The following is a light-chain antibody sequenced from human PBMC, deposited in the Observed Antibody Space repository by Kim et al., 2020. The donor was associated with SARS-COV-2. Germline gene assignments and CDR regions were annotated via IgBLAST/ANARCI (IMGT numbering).Light chain of an antibody. Sequence: VSPGESAPLSCRASQSVGSWLAWYQQKPGQSPRLLIYGASARATGIPARFSGSGSGTDFSLTISSLQSEDFAVYYCQQYINWPPGTFGQGTKLEI. J-gene: IGKJ2*02. V-gene: IGKV3-15*01. CDR1: QSVGSW. CDR3: QQYINWPPGT. CDR2: GAS.